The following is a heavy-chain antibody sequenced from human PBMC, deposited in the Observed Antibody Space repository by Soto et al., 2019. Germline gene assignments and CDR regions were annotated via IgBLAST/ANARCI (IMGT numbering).Heavy chain of an antibody. J-gene: IGHJ5*02. V-gene: IGHV4-39*01. CDR3: SRRAPEGFDP. Sequence: QLQLQESGPGLVKASETMSLTCDVSGGSLGSSAYYWGWIRQAPGKGLEWVGSVNYSGNTYYNPSLKSRVTISVDTSRNQLSLKLSSVTAADTALYYCSRRAPEGFDPWGQGTLVTVSS. CDR2: VNYSGNT. CDR1: GGSLGSSAYY.